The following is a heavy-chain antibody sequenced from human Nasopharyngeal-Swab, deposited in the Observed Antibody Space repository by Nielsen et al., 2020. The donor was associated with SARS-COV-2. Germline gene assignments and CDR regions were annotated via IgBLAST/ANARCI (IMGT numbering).Heavy chain of an antibody. CDR3: AIIVVSAAMDPFDY. CDR1: GFTFSSYA. Sequence: GESLKISCAASGFTFSSYAMSWVRQAPGKGLEWVSAISGSGGSTYYADSVKGRFTISRDNSKNTLYLQMNSLRAEDTAVYYCAIIVVSAAMDPFDYWCQGTLVTVSS. CDR2: ISGSGGST. J-gene: IGHJ4*02. V-gene: IGHV3-23*01. D-gene: IGHD2-2*01.